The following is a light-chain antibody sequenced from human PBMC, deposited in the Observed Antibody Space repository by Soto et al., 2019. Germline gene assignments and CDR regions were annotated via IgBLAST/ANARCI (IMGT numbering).Light chain of an antibody. Sequence: QSALTQPASVSGSPGQSITISCTGTSSDIGGYNYVSWFQQHPGKAPKLIIYDVNNRPSGVSNRVSGSKSGTTASLAISGLQAEDEAEYFCSSYAGTNTLVLFGGGTKLTAL. V-gene: IGLV2-14*01. J-gene: IGLJ2*01. CDR3: SSYAGTNTLVL. CDR2: DVN. CDR1: SSDIGGYNY.